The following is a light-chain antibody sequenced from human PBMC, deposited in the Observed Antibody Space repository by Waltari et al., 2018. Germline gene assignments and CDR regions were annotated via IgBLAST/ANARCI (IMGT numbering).Light chain of an antibody. Sequence: QSALTQPPSASGSPGQSVTISCTGTSSDVGGYNYVSWYQQHPGKAPKLMIYEVNKRPSGVPERFSGSKSGNTASLTVAGLQAEDEADYYCSSYAGSNNSLFGGGTKLTVL. V-gene: IGLV2-8*01. CDR2: EVN. CDR3: SSYAGSNNSL. CDR1: SSDVGGYNY. J-gene: IGLJ2*01.